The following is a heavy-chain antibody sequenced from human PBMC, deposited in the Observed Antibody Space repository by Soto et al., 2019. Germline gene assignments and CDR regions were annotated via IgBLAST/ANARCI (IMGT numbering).Heavy chain of an antibody. D-gene: IGHD2-8*01. Sequence: PWGSLSLSSAAPGFNFSSYGMHWVRQAPGKGLEWVAVIWYDGSNKYYADSVKGRFTISRDNSKNTLYLQMNSLRAEDTAVYYCARDAIVLMVYAQSYFDYWGQGTLVTVSS. CDR3: ARDAIVLMVYAQSYFDY. CDR1: GFNFSSYG. V-gene: IGHV3-33*01. CDR2: IWYDGSNK. J-gene: IGHJ4*02.